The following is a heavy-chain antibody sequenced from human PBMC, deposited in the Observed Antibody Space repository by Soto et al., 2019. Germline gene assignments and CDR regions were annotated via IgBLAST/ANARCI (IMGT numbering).Heavy chain of an antibody. CDR3: ARVGSHYYDSSGYYSP. CDR2: IYYSGST. Sequence: SETLSLTCTVSGGSISSYYWSWIRQPPGKGLEWIGYIYYSGSTNYNPSLKSRVTISVDTSKNQFSLKLSSVTAADTAVYYCARVGSHYYDSSGYYSPRGQGTLVTVSS. V-gene: IGHV4-59*01. J-gene: IGHJ5*02. CDR1: GGSISSYY. D-gene: IGHD3-22*01.